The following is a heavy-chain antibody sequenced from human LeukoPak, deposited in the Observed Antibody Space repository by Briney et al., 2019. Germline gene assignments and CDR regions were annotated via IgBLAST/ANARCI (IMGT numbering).Heavy chain of an antibody. J-gene: IGHJ4*02. CDR1: GFTFSNYE. CDR3: ARSPRGSPFDY. V-gene: IGHV3-48*03. D-gene: IGHD3-16*01. Sequence: GGFLRLSCAASGFTFSNYEMNWVRQAPGKGLEWVSYISSSGSTIYYADSMKGRFTISRDNAKNSLYLQMNSLRAEDTATYYCARSPRGSPFDYWGQGTLVTVSS. CDR2: ISSSGSTI.